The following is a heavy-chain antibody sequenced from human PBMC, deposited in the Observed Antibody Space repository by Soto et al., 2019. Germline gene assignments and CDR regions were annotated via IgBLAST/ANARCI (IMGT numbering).Heavy chain of an antibody. CDR3: AINCGGDCYSTGDYYYRMDV. D-gene: IGHD2-21*02. J-gene: IGHJ6*02. V-gene: IGHV1-69*06. CDR1: GGTFSSYA. CDR2: IIPIFGTA. Sequence: SVKVSCKASGGTFSSYAISWVRQAPGQGLEWMGGIIPIFGTANYAQKFQGRVTITADKSTSTAYMELSSLRSEDTAVYYCAINCGGDCYSTGDYYYRMDVWGQGTTVTVSS.